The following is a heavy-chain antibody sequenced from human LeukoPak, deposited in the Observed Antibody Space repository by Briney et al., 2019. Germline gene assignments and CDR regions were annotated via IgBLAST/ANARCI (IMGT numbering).Heavy chain of an antibody. CDR2: ISASGGST. J-gene: IGHJ4*02. CDR1: GFTFSSYA. Sequence: GGSLRLSCVASGFTFSSYALSWVCQAPGKGLEWVSAISASGGSTYYADSVKGRFTISRDNSKNTLSLQMNSLRAEDTAVYYCAKDFDFLTGYPYYFDYWGQGALVTVSS. V-gene: IGHV3-23*01. D-gene: IGHD3-9*01. CDR3: AKDFDFLTGYPYYFDY.